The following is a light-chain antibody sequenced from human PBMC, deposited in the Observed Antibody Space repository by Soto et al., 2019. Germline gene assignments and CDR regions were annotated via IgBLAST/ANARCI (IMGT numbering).Light chain of an antibody. Sequence: QSALTQPASASGSPGQSVTISCTGTSSDVGGYNYVSWYQQHPGKAPILMIYEVSKRPSGVPDRFSGSKSGNTAFLTVSGLQAEDEADYYCSSYAGSNAYVFAAWTKRTAL. CDR1: SSDVGGYNY. CDR3: SSYAGSNAYV. V-gene: IGLV2-8*01. CDR2: EVS. J-gene: IGLJ1*01.